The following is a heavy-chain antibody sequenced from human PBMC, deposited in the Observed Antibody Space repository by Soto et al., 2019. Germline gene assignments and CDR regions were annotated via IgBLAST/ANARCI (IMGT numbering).Heavy chain of an antibody. CDR2: ISGSGGIT. J-gene: IGHJ4*02. D-gene: IGHD3-10*01. CDR1: GFPFSSYA. V-gene: IGHV3-23*01. Sequence: GGSLRLSCAASGFPFSSYAMTWVRQTPGKGLEWVSGISGSGGITYYADSVKGRFTISSDNSNNTLFLQMNSLRAEDTAVYYCAKGAYYHGSGSYFPFDYLGQGTLVTVSS. CDR3: AKGAYYHGSGSYFPFDY.